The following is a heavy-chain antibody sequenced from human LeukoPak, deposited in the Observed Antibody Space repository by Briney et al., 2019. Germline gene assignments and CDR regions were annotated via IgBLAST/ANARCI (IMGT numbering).Heavy chain of an antibody. D-gene: IGHD6-25*01. V-gene: IGHV1-69*13. CDR3: ASRLEAAGQKIDYRNV. CDR2: IIPIFGTA. J-gene: IGHJ6*03. Sequence: SVKVSCKASGGTFSGYAISWVRQTPGQGLEWMGGIIPIFGTANYAQKFQGRVTITADESTSTAYMELSSLRSEDTAVYYCASRLEAAGQKIDYRNVWGKGPTVTVSS. CDR1: GGTFSGYA.